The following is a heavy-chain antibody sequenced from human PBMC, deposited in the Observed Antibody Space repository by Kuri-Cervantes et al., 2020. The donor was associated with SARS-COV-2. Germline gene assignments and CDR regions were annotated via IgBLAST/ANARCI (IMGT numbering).Heavy chain of an antibody. D-gene: IGHD2-15*01. CDR1: GFTFSSYS. J-gene: IGHJ6*03. V-gene: IGHV3-21*01. Sequence: GESLKISCAASGFTFSSYSMHWVRQAPVKGLEWVSSISSSSSYIYYADSVKGRFTISRDNAKNSLYLQMNSLRAEDTAVYYCARSIGSGKDIYYYMDVWGKGTTVTVSS. CDR2: ISSSSSYI. CDR3: ARSIGSGKDIYYYMDV.